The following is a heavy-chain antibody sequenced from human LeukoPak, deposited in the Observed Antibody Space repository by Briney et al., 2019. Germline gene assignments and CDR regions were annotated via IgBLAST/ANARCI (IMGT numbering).Heavy chain of an antibody. V-gene: IGHV3-48*01. CDR2: ITSSSSTI. CDR1: GFTFSNYN. J-gene: IGHJ4*02. Sequence: GGSLRLSCAASGFTFSNYNMILVRQAPGKGLECVSYITSSSSTIYYADSVKGRFTISRDNAKKSLYLQMNSLRAEDTAVYYCARVWDGYSGEDYWGQGTLVTVSS. D-gene: IGHD5-18*01. CDR3: ARVWDGYSGEDY.